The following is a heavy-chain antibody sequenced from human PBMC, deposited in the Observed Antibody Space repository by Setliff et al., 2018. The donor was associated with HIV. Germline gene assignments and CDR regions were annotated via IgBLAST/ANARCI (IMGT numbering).Heavy chain of an antibody. V-gene: IGHV4-38-2*01. J-gene: IGHJ4*02. CDR2: IYTSGST. Sequence: SETLSLTCAVSGYSISTAYYWGWIRQPPGKGLEWIGHIYTSGSTNYNPSLKSRVTISVDTSKNQFSLKLSSVTAADTAIYYCVTVVQDDLGVVLFDYWGQGTLVTVSS. CDR1: GYSISTAYY. CDR3: VTVVQDDLGVVLFDY. D-gene: IGHD3-3*01.